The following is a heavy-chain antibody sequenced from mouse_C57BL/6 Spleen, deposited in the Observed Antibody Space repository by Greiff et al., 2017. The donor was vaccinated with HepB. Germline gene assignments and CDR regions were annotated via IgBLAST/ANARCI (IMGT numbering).Heavy chain of an antibody. V-gene: IGHV14-4*01. CDR2: IDPENGDT. CDR1: GFNIKDDY. D-gene: IGHD2-4*01. Sequence: EVQLQQSGAELVRPGASVKLSCTASGFNIKDDYMHWVKQRPEQGLEWIGWIDPENGDTEYASKFQGKATITADTSSNTAYLQLSSLTSEDTAVYYCTSDYDEGLAYWGQGTLVTVSA. CDR3: TSDYDEGLAY. J-gene: IGHJ3*01.